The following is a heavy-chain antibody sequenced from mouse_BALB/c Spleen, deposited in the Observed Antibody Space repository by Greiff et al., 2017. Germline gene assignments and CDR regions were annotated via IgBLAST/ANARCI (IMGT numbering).Heavy chain of an antibody. Sequence: DVKLVESGGGLVKPGGSLKLSCAASGFAFSSYDMSWVRQTPEKRLEWVAYISSGGGSTYYPDTVKGRFTISRDNAKNTLYLQMSSLKSEDTAMYYCARHGNYHLYAMDYWGQGTSVTVSS. CDR1: GFAFSSYD. J-gene: IGHJ4*01. D-gene: IGHD2-1*01. CDR2: ISSGGGST. CDR3: ARHGNYHLYAMDY. V-gene: IGHV5-12-1*01.